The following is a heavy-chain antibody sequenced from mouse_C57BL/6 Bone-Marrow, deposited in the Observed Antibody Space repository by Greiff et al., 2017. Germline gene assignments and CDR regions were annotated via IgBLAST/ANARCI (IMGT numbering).Heavy chain of an antibody. CDR1: GFTFSSYA. J-gene: IGHJ3*01. CDR2: ISDGGSYT. V-gene: IGHV5-4*03. Sequence: EVMLVESGGGLVKPGGSLKLSCAASGFTFSSYAMSWVRQTPEKRLEWVATISDGGSYTYYPDNVKGRFTSSRDYAKNNLYLQMSHLKSEDTAMYYCARRWFAYWGQGTLVTVSA. CDR3: ARRWFAY.